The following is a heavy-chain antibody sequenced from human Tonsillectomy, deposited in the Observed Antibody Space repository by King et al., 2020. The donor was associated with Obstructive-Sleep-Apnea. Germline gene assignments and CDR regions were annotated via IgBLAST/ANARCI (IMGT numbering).Heavy chain of an antibody. CDR1: GGSISSSNYY. J-gene: IGHJ4*02. CDR2: IYYSGST. D-gene: IGHD2-15*01. V-gene: IGHV4-39*01. CDR3: ARLSLVVGTAWDN. Sequence: LQLQESGPGLVKPSETLSLVCTVSGGSISSSNYYWGWIRQPPGKGLEWIGSIYYSGSTYYNPSLNSRVTISVDTSKNQFSLKLTSVTAADPAVFYCARLSLVVGTAWDNWGQGTLVTVSS.